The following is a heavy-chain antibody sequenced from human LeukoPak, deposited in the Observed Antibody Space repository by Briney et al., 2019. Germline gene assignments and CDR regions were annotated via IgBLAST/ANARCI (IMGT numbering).Heavy chain of an antibody. CDR1: GFTFSSYS. Sequence: PGGSLRLSCAASGFTFSSYSMNWVRQAPGKGLEWVSSISSGSSYIYYADSVKGRFTISRDNTMNSLYLQMSSLRAEDTAVYYCATDRGWRTSGYYLYYFEYWGQGTLVTYSS. CDR2: ISSGSSYI. J-gene: IGHJ4*02. D-gene: IGHD3-3*01. V-gene: IGHV3-21*01. CDR3: ATDRGWRTSGYYLYYFEY.